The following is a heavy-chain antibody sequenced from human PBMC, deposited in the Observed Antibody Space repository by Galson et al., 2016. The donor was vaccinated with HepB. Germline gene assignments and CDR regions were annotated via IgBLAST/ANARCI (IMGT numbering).Heavy chain of an antibody. CDR3: ASSSGAALDY. Sequence: SVKVSCKAFGYTFTAYYIHWVRQAPGQGLEWMGWINPKNGGTNYVQKFQGWVTMTRDTSISTAYMELNNLKSDDTAVYYCASSSGAALDYWGQGTRITVSS. V-gene: IGHV1-2*04. J-gene: IGHJ4*02. CDR1: GYTFTAYY. CDR2: INPKNGGT. D-gene: IGHD1-26*01.